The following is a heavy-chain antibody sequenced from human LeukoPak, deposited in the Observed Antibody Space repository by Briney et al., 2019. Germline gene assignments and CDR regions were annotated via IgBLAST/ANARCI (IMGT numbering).Heavy chain of an antibody. CDR2: IYPGGPDT. CDR3: ARLHSSGWYEVDY. V-gene: IGHV5-51*01. D-gene: IGHD6-19*01. CDR1: GYSFTSYW. Sequence: GESLKISCRGSGYSFTSYWIGWVRQMPGKGLEWMGIIYPGGPDTRYSPSFQGQVTISADKSISTAYLQWSSLKASDTAMYYCARLHSSGWYEVDYWGQGTLVTVSS. J-gene: IGHJ4*02.